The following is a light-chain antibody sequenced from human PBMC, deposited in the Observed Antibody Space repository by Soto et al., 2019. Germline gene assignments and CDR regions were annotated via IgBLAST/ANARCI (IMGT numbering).Light chain of an antibody. Sequence: EIVLTQSPGILSLSPGERATLSCRASQSITSNFFAWYQKKPGQAPTLLISRASTRAPGIPDRFSGSGSGTHCTLTISRLEPEYFAVYYCQQCGASPWTCGRGTKVDIK. CDR2: RAS. CDR1: QSITSNF. J-gene: IGKJ1*01. V-gene: IGKV3-20*01. CDR3: QQCGASPWT.